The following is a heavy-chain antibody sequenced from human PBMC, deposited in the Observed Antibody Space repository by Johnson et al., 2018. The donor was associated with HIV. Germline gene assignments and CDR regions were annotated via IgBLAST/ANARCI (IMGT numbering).Heavy chain of an antibody. J-gene: IGHJ3*02. V-gene: IGHV3-74*01. Sequence: EMQLVESGGGVVQPGRSLRLSCAASGFTFSSYWMHWVRQAPGKGLVWVSRINSDGSSTYYADSVKGRFTISRDNSKNTLYLQMNSLRAEDTAVYYCAREATYYDYVWGSYAFDIWGQGTMVTVSS. CDR3: AREATYYDYVWGSYAFDI. CDR1: GFTFSSYW. D-gene: IGHD3-16*01. CDR2: INSDGSST.